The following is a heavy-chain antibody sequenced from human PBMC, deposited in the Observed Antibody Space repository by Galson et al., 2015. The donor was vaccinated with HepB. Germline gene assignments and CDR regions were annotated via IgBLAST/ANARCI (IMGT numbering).Heavy chain of an antibody. D-gene: IGHD3-9*01. CDR2: IYYSGST. J-gene: IGHJ4*02. CDR3: ARDYDGTYYDILTGYEYYFDY. V-gene: IGHV4-39*06. CDR1: GGSISSSSYY. Sequence: LSLTCTVSGGSISSSSYYWGWIRQPPGKGLEWIGSIYYSGSTYYNPSLKSRVTISVDTSKNQFPLKLSSVTAADTAVYYCARDYDGTYYDILTGYEYYFDYWGQGTLVTVSS.